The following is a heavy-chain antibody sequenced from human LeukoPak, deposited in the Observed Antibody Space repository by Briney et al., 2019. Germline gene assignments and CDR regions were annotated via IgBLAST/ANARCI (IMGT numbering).Heavy chain of an antibody. Sequence: GASVKVSCKASGYTFTSYGISWVRQAPGQGLEWMGWISAYNGNTNYAQKLQGRVTMTTDTSTSTAYMELRSLRSDDTAVYYCARDISRFWSGPVDYWGQGTLVTVSS. D-gene: IGHD3-3*01. CDR3: ARDISRFWSGPVDY. J-gene: IGHJ4*02. V-gene: IGHV1-18*01. CDR2: ISAYNGNT. CDR1: GYTFTSYG.